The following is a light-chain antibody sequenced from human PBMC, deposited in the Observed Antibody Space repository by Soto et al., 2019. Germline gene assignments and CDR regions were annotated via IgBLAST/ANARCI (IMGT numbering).Light chain of an antibody. Sequence: EIVMTQSPATLSVSPGERATLSCRASQSVSSNLAWYQQKPGQTPKLLIYVASTRATGIPARFSGSGSGTEFTLSISCLKSEDFAVYYCQQYNVWPLTFGGGNKVEFK. CDR2: VAS. CDR3: QQYNVWPLT. J-gene: IGKJ4*01. CDR1: QSVSSN. V-gene: IGKV3-15*01.